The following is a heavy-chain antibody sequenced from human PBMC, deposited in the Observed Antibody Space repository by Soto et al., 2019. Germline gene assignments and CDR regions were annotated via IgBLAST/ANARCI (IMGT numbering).Heavy chain of an antibody. CDR1: GFTFSSYA. D-gene: IGHD2-2*03. CDR3: KLDIVVVPAASLFDP. Sequence: EVQLLESGGGLVQPGGSLRLSCAASGFTFSSYAMSWVRQAPGKGLEWVSAISGSGGSTYYADSVKGRFTIARDNSKNTLYQQMNSLRAEDTAVYYFKLDIVVVPAASLFDPWGQGTLVTVSS. J-gene: IGHJ5*02. V-gene: IGHV3-23*01. CDR2: ISGSGGST.